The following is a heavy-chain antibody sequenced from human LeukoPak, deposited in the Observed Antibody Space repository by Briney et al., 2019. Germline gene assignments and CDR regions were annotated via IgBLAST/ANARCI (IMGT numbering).Heavy chain of an antibody. V-gene: IGHV3-21*01. J-gene: IGHJ6*04. CDR2: ITRSSTST. CDR1: GFTFSSYS. Sequence: PGGSLRLSCAASGFTFSSYSMNWVRQAPGKGLEWVSSITRSSTSTYYTDSVRGRFTISRDNAKNSLYLQMNSLRAEDTAVYYCAKWYPGNMDVWGKGTTVTVSS. CDR3: AKWYPGNMDV. D-gene: IGHD2-2*01.